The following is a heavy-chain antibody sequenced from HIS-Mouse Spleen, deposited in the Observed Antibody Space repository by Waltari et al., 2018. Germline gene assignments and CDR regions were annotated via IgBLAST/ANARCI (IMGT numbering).Heavy chain of an antibody. Sequence: QVQLVESGGGVVQPGRSLRLPCAASGFTLSSYAMHWVRKAPGKGLEWVAVISYDGSNKYYADSVKGRFTISRDNSKNTLYLQMNSLRAEDTAVYYCARDQGGYQMRPFDAFDIWGQGTMVTVSS. V-gene: IGHV3-30-3*01. CDR2: ISYDGSNK. J-gene: IGHJ3*02. CDR1: GFTLSSYA. D-gene: IGHD5-12*01. CDR3: ARDQGGYQMRPFDAFDI.